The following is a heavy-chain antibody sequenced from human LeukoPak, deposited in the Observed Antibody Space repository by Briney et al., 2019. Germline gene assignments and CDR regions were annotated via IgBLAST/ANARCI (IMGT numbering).Heavy chain of an antibody. Sequence: SGGSLRLSCAASGFTFSSYAMRWVRQAPGKGLEGVSAISPSSGTFYADSVKGRFTISRDNSKNTLYLQMNSLRAEDTAVYYCARPQSSSGYYWPFDDWGQGTLVTVSS. V-gene: IGHV3-23*01. D-gene: IGHD3-22*01. J-gene: IGHJ4*02. CDR3: ARPQSSSGYYWPFDD. CDR2: ISPSSGT. CDR1: GFTFSSYA.